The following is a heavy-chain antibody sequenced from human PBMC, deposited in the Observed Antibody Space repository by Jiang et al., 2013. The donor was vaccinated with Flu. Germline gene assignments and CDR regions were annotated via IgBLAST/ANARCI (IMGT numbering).Heavy chain of an antibody. CDR2: INPKNGDT. V-gene: IGHV1-2*02. CDR1: GYGFIHYY. Sequence: EVKKPGASVKVSCKASGYGFIHYYIHWVRQAPGQGLECMGWINPKNGDTKYAQKFQGRVTMTRDTALNTAYMEMSRLTFDDTATYYCARDPDRWKDFYDYWGQGTRVTVSS. D-gene: IGHD1-1*01. CDR3: ARDPDRWKDFYDY. J-gene: IGHJ4*02.